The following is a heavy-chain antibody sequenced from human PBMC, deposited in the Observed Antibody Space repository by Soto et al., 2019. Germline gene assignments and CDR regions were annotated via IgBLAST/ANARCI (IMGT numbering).Heavy chain of an antibody. V-gene: IGHV4-59*01. CDR3: AREGVAAPYYYYGMDV. J-gene: IGHJ6*02. Sequence: NRWETLSVTCTVSGDSIRSYYWSWIRQPPGKGLEWIGYISYTGSTHYNPSLKSRVTISADTSKNQFSLKLSSVTTADTALYYCAREGVAAPYYYYGMDVWGQGSTVTVSS. D-gene: IGHD2-15*01. CDR2: ISYTGST. CDR1: GDSIRSYY.